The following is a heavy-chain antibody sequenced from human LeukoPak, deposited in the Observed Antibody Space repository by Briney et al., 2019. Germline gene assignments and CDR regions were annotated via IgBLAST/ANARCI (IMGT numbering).Heavy chain of an antibody. CDR3: ARGLSVGATYYFDY. V-gene: IGHV3-30*01. D-gene: IGHD1-26*01. CDR1: GFTFSSYA. Sequence: GGSLRLSCAASGFTFSSYAMHWVRQAPGKGLEWVAVISYDGSNKYYADSVKGRFTISRDNSKNTLYLQMNSLRAEDTAVYYCARGLSVGATYYFDYWGQGTLVTVSS. J-gene: IGHJ4*02. CDR2: ISYDGSNK.